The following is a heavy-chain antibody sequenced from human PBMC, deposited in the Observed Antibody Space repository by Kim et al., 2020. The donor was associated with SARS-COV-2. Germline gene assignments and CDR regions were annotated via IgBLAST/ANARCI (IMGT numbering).Heavy chain of an antibody. CDR3: AKCSWYAADV. CDR2: TI. Sequence: TIHNADSGRGRFTISRDNAKNSLYLQMNSLRPEDKAIYPCAKCSWYAADVWGQGTTVTVSS. J-gene: IGHJ6*02. D-gene: IGHD6-13*01. V-gene: IGHV3-48*03.